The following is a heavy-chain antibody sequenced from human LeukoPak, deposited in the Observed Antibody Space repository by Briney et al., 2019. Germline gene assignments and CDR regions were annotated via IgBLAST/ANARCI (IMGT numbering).Heavy chain of an antibody. CDR1: GGSVTDYY. J-gene: IGHJ4*02. D-gene: IGHD3-10*01. Sequence: PSETLSLTCTVSGGSVTDYYWSWIRQPAGKGLEWIGRIYTSGSTNYNPSLKSRVTMSVDTSKNQFSLKLSSVTAADTAVYYCARVAPQSGSGSYFFDYWGQGTLVTVSS. V-gene: IGHV4-4*07. CDR2: IYTSGST. CDR3: ARVAPQSGSGSYFFDY.